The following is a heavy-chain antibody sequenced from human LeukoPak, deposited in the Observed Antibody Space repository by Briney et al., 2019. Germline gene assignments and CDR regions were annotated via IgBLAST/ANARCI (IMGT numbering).Heavy chain of an antibody. D-gene: IGHD4-11*01. J-gene: IGHJ3*02. CDR2: ISGSGDST. CDR1: GFTFSSYA. Sequence: GGSLRLSCAASGFTFSSYAMSWVRQAPGKGLEWVSAISGSGDSTYYGDSVRGRFTISRDNSKNTLYLQMNSLRAEDTAVYYCAKFAKQFWADPSHRAFDIWGQGTMVTVSS. CDR3: AKFAKQFWADPSHRAFDI. V-gene: IGHV3-23*01.